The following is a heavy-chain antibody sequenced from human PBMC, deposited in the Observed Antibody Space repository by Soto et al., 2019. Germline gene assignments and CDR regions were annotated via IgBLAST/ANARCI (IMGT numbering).Heavy chain of an antibody. J-gene: IGHJ5*02. D-gene: IGHD6-25*01. CDR1: GFTFSSYW. Sequence: GGSLRLSCAASGFTFSSYWMSWVRQAPGKGLEWVANIKQDGSEKYYADSVKGRFIISRDNSNNTLYLQMNSLRTDDTAVYYCATDWGYSSDFNWFDPWGQGTLVTVST. CDR2: IKQDGSEK. CDR3: ATDWGYSSDFNWFDP. V-gene: IGHV3-7*01.